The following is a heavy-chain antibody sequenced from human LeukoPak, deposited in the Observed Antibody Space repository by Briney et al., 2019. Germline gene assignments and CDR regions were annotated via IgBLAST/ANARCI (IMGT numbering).Heavy chain of an antibody. V-gene: IGHV3-48*03. D-gene: IGHD3-10*01. CDR1: GFTFSSYE. CDR3: ARDSAMVRGLMPYYWFDP. CDR2: ITDTGDTM. Sequence: PGGSLRLSCAASGFTFSSYEMNWVRQAPGKGLEWVSYITDTGDTMHYADSVKGRFSISRDDAKNLLYLQMNSLRVDDTAVYYCARDSAMVRGLMPYYWFDPWGQGTLVTVSS. J-gene: IGHJ5*02.